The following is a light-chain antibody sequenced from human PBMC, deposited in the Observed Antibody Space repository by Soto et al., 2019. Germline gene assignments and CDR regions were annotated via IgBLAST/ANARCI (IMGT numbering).Light chain of an antibody. V-gene: IGKV3-15*01. CDR3: QQYNDWPLT. J-gene: IGKJ4*01. Sequence: EIVLTQSPGTLSLSPGERATLSCRASQSVSSSYLAWYQQKPGQAPRLLIFDASTRASGIPARFTGSRSGTDFTLTISSLQSEDFAIYYCQQYNDWPLTFGRGTKVDIK. CDR2: DAS. CDR1: QSVSSSY.